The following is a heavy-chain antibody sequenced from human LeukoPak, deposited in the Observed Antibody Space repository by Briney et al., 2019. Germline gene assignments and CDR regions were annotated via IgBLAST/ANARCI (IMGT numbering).Heavy chain of an antibody. CDR1: GFTFSSYG. J-gene: IGHJ4*02. D-gene: IGHD5-24*01. CDR3: AKEAYIEMATITPDY. V-gene: IGHV3-33*06. CDR2: MWYDGSNK. Sequence: GGSLRLSCAASGFTFSSYGMRWVRQAPGKGLEWVAVMWYDGSNKYYADSVKGRFTISRDNSKNTLYLQMNSLRAEDTAVYYCAKEAYIEMATITPDYWGQGTLVTVSS.